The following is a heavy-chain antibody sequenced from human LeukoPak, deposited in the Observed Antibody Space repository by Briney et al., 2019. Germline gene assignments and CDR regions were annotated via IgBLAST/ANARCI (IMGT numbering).Heavy chain of an antibody. D-gene: IGHD2-8*02. CDR3: AIFAGAVPGNLLL. J-gene: IGHJ6*04. CDR2: INKDGSEK. Sequence: PGGSLRLSCAASEFTSSAFWMSWVRRPPGKGLECVANINKDGSEKEYVDSVKGRFSIFRDTAKNSVFLQMNSLRAEDTAVYYCAIFAGAVPGNLLLWGKGTTVIVSA. V-gene: IGHV3-7*01. CDR1: EFTSSAFW.